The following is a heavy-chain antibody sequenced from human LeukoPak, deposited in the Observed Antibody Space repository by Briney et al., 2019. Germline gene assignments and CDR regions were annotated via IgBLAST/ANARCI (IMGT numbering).Heavy chain of an antibody. CDR2: IYTSGSS. V-gene: IGHV4-4*07. D-gene: IGHD6-19*01. CDR3: ARSPLTSSGWCRADY. CDR1: GGSISPYY. J-gene: IGHJ4*02. Sequence: SETLSLTCTVSGGSISPYYWNWIRQPAGKGLEWIGRIYTSGSSSYNPSLKSRVTMSLDTSNNHFSLKLSSVTAADTAVYYCARSPLTSSGWCRADYWGQGTLVTVSS.